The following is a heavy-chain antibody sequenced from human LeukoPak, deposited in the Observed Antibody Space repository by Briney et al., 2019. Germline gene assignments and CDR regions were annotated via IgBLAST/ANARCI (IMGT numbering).Heavy chain of an antibody. D-gene: IGHD6-6*01. CDR2: VYYSGST. V-gene: IGHV4-59*08. CDR3: ARAYSRSSFDY. Sequence: PSETLSLTCTVSDGSISSYYWSWIRQPPGQGLEWIGYVYYSGSTNYNPSLKSRVTISIDTSKNQFSLTLNSVTAADTAVYYCARAYSRSSFDYWGLGTLVTVSS. CDR1: DGSISSYY. J-gene: IGHJ4*02.